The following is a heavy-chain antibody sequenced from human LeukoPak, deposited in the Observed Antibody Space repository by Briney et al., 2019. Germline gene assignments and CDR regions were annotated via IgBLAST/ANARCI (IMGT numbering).Heavy chain of an antibody. CDR1: GGSISISSYY. Sequence: KPSETLSLNCTVSGGSISISSYYWGWIRQPPGKALEWLAHIFSNDEKSYSTSLKSRLTISKDTSKSQVVLTMTNMDPVDTATYYCARDIAVAVPFDYWGQGTLVTVSS. D-gene: IGHD6-19*01. J-gene: IGHJ4*02. CDR3: ARDIAVAVPFDY. V-gene: IGHV2-26*01. CDR2: IFSNDEK.